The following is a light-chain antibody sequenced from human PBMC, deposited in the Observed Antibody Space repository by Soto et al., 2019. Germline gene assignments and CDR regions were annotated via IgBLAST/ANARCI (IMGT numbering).Light chain of an antibody. V-gene: IGKV1-9*01. CDR3: QQYNSYLRT. CDR2: AAS. J-gene: IGKJ1*01. Sequence: IQFTPSPSSLSASLGGRVTITCPASQGISSYLAWYQQKPGKAPKLLIYAASTLQSGVPSRFSGSGSGTEFTLTISSLQPDDFATYYCQQYNSYLRTFGQGTKVDI. CDR1: QGISSY.